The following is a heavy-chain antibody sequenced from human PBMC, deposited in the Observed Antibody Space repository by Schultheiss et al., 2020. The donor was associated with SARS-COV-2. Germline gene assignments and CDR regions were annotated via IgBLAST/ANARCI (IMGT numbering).Heavy chain of an antibody. J-gene: IGHJ5*02. CDR3: ARSLGGWFDP. CDR2: IYSGGST. V-gene: IGHV3-53*04. CDR1: GFTVSSNY. Sequence: GGSLRLSCAASGFTVSSNYMSWVRQAPGKGLEWVSVIYSGGSTYYADSVKGRFTISRHNSKNTLYLQMNSLRAEDKAVYYCARSLGGWFDPWGQGTLVTVSS.